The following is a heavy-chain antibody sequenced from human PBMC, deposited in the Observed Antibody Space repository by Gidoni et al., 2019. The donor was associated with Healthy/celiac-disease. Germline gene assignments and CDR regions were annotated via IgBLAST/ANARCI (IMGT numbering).Heavy chain of an antibody. Sequence: QLVQSGAEVQKPGSSVKVSCQASGGTFSSYAISWVRQATGQGLEWMGGIIRIFGTANYAQKFQGRVTITADESRSTAYMELSSLRSEDMAVYSCARKGITMVRGVIIFYDWFDAWGQGTLVTVSS. J-gene: IGHJ5*02. CDR1: GGTFSSYA. D-gene: IGHD3-10*01. CDR2: IIRIFGTA. CDR3: ARKGITMVRGVIIFYDWFDA. V-gene: IGHV1-69*01.